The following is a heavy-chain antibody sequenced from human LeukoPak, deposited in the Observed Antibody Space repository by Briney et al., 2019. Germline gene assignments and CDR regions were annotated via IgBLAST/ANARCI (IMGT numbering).Heavy chain of an antibody. D-gene: IGHD5-12*01. V-gene: IGHV3-30-3*01. Sequence: GGSLRLSCAASGFTFSSYAMHWVRQAPGKGLEWVAVISYDGSNKYYADSVKGRFTISRDNSKNTLYLQMNSLRAEDTAVYYCARDLSTXXXYDPYYFDYWGQGTLVT. CDR2: ISYDGSNK. CDR1: GFTFSSYA. J-gene: IGHJ4*02. CDR3: ARDLSTXXXYDPYYFDY.